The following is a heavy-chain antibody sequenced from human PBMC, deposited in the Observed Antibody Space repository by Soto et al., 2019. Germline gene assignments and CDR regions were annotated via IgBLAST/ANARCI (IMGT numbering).Heavy chain of an antibody. D-gene: IGHD6-19*01. CDR3: ARRLAGTGVDYFDY. CDR2: VYYSGST. CDR1: GGSISGSSYY. V-gene: IGHV4-39*01. J-gene: IGHJ4*02. Sequence: QLQLQESGPGLVKPSETLSLTCTVSGGSISGSSYYWGWIRQPPGKGLEWIGSVYYSGSTYYNPSLKSRVTISVYTSKNQFSLKLRSVTAADTAVYYCARRLAGTGVDYFDYWGQGTLVTVSS.